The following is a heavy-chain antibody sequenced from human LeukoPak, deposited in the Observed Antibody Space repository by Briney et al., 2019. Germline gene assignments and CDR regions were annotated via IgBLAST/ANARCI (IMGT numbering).Heavy chain of an antibody. D-gene: IGHD6-13*01. CDR3: ARLSEIAAAGTVDY. J-gene: IGHJ4*02. V-gene: IGHV3-11*06. CDR1: GFTFSDYY. CDR2: ISTSSSST. Sequence: GGSLRLSRAASGFTFSDYYMSWMRQVPGKGLEWGSYISTSSSSTIYADSVKGRFTISRDNAKNSLYLQMNSLRADDTAVYYCARLSEIAAAGTVDYWGQGTRVTVSS.